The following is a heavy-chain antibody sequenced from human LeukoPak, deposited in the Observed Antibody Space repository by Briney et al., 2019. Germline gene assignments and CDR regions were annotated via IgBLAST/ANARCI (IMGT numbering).Heavy chain of an antibody. J-gene: IGHJ4*02. V-gene: IGHV3-11*06. CDR1: GFTFSNYY. CDR2: ISGSSGST. Sequence: PGGSLRLSCAASGFTFSNYYMSWIRQAPGKGLEWVSYISGSSGSTNYADSVMGRFTISRDNGKNSLYLQMNSLRAEDTAVYYCARDQGENYDSSGYYPYWGREPWSPSPQ. D-gene: IGHD3-22*01. CDR3: ARDQGENYDSSGYYPY.